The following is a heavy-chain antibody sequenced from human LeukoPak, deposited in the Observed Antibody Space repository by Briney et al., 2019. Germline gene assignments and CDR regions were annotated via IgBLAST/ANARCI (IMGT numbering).Heavy chain of an antibody. J-gene: IGHJ4*02. CDR2: INPSGGST. D-gene: IGHD3-10*01. CDR1: GYTFTSYY. V-gene: IGHV1-46*01. Sequence: GASVKVSCKASGYTFTSYYMHWVRQAPGQGLEWMGIINPSGGSTSYAQKFRGRVTMTRDTSTSTVYMELSSLRSEDTAVYYCARVGFRSTMVRGVMGYFDYWGQGTLVTVSS. CDR3: ARVGFRSTMVRGVMGYFDY.